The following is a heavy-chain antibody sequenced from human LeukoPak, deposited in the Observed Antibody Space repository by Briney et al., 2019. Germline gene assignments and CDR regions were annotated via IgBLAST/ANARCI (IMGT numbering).Heavy chain of an antibody. CDR1: GFTFSSYA. D-gene: IGHD3-22*01. V-gene: IGHV3-30-3*01. CDR3: AIGNYYDSSGYLYYFDY. CDR2: ISYDGSNK. Sequence: LRLSCAASGFTFSSYAMHWVRQAPGKGLEWVAVISYDGSNKYYADSVKGRFTISRDNSKNTLYLQMNSLRVEDTAVYYCAIGNYYDSSGYLYYFDYWGQGTLVTVSS. J-gene: IGHJ4*02.